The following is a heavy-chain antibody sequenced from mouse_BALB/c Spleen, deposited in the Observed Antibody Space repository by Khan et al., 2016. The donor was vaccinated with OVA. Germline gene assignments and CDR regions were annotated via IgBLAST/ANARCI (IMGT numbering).Heavy chain of an antibody. Sequence: EVQLQESGPSLVKPSQTLSLTCSVTGDSITSGYWNWIRKFPGHKLEYMGYIIYTGYTYYNPSLKSRISITRHTSKDQYYLQLNSVTEEDTATYYCARSTYRYAFVYWGQGTLVTVSA. CDR2: IIYTGYT. CDR1: GDSITSGY. J-gene: IGHJ3*01. V-gene: IGHV3-8*02. D-gene: IGHD2-14*01. CDR3: ARSTYRYAFVY.